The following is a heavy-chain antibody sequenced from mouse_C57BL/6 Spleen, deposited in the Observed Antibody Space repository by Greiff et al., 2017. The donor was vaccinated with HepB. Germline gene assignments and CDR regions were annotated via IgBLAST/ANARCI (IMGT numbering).Heavy chain of an antibody. J-gene: IGHJ4*01. Sequence: EVNVVESGGGLVQPQGSLKLPCAASGFSFNTYAMNWVRQAPGKGLEWVARIRSKSNNYATYYADSVKDRFTISRYDSESMLYLQMNNLKTEDTAIYYCVRDRDYDGAMDYWGQGTSVTVSS. D-gene: IGHD2-4*01. CDR3: VRDRDYDGAMDY. CDR2: IRSKSNNYAT. V-gene: IGHV10-1*01. CDR1: GFSFNTYA.